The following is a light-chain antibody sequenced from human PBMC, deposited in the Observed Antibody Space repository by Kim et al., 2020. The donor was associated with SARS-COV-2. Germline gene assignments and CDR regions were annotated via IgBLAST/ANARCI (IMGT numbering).Light chain of an antibody. Sequence: SYELTQPPSVSVAPGKTARITCGGNNIGSKSVHWYQQKPGQAPVLVIYYDSDRPSGIPERFSGSNSGNTATLTISRVEAGDEADYYCQGWNSSSVRRVFGGGTQLTVL. CDR3: QGWNSSSVRRV. J-gene: IGLJ7*01. CDR2: YDS. V-gene: IGLV3-21*04. CDR1: NIGSKS.